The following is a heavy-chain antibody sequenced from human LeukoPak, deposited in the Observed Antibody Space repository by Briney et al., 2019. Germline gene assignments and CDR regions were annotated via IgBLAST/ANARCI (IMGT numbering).Heavy chain of an antibody. CDR2: INTDSDVT. CDR3: ARDLLEMATILTPGF. J-gene: IGHJ4*02. CDR1: GYTFTAYY. D-gene: IGHD5-24*01. Sequence: ASVKVSYKASGYTFTAYYIHWVRQAPGQGLEWMGWINTDSDVTNYEQKFQGRVTMTRDTSITTAHMELSGLRSDDTAVYYCARDLLEMATILTPGFWGQGTLVTVSS. V-gene: IGHV1-2*02.